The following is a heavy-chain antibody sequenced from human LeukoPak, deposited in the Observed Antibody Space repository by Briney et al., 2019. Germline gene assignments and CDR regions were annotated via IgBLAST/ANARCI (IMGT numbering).Heavy chain of an antibody. CDR2: ISSSGSTI. V-gene: IGHV3-48*03. CDR3: AGGENYDFWTTYYTWGHYYYYYYMDV. D-gene: IGHD3-3*01. Sequence: GGSLRLSCAASEFTFSSYEMNWVRQAPGKGLEWVSYISSSGSTILYADSVKGRFTISRDNAKNSLYLQMDSLRAEDTAVYYCAGGENYDFWTTYYTWGHYYYYYYMDVWGQGTTVTVSS. J-gene: IGHJ6*03. CDR1: EFTFSSYE.